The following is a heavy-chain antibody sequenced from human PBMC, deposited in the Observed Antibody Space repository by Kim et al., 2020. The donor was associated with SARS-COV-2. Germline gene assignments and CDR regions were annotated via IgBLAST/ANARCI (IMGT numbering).Heavy chain of an antibody. V-gene: IGHV3-43*02. Sequence: GGSLRLSCAASGFTFDDYAMHWVRQAPGKGLEWVSLISGDGGSTYYADSVKGRFTISRDNSKNSLYLQMNSLRTEDTALFYCAKDQGSRGYFDYWGQGTLVTGSS. J-gene: IGHJ4*02. CDR1: GFTFDDYA. D-gene: IGHD3-22*01. CDR3: AKDQGSRGYFDY. CDR2: ISGDGGST.